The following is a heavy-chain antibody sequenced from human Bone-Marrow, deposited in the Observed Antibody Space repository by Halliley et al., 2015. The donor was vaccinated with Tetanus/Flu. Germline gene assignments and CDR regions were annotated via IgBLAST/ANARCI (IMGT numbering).Heavy chain of an antibody. J-gene: IGHJ3*02. Sequence: FHPGSPSYTPPLKSRVPISVDRSKNQFSLKLNSVTAADTAVYYCARGSYSDTSGYDAFDIWGQGTMVTVSS. CDR2: FHPGSP. CDR3: ARGSYSDTSGYDAFDI. V-gene: IGHV4-30-2*01. D-gene: IGHD3-22*01.